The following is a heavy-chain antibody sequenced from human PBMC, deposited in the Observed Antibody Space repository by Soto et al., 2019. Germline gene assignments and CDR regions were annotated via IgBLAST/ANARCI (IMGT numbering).Heavy chain of an antibody. CDR3: ATNGHGISWFCSGFDT. D-gene: IGHD6-13*01. V-gene: IGHV4-59*01. Sequence: QVHLQESGPGLVKPSETLSLTCTVSVGSISTSYWSWIRQPQGKGLEWIGYIHHSGRANYNPFLKDLLNLSVDTSKNQFSLKLTSVTAADTVVYYCATNGHGISWFCSGFDTWGQGAMVTVSS. J-gene: IGHJ5*02. CDR1: VGSISTSY. CDR2: IHHSGRA.